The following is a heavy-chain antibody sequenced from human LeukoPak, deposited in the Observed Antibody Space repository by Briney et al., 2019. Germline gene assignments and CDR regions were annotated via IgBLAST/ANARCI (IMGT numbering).Heavy chain of an antibody. CDR2: ISSSSVYI. V-gene: IGHV3-21*04. CDR1: GFTFSKYH. D-gene: IGHD4-17*01. CDR3: ARDDLRDGVFDI. J-gene: IGHJ3*02. Sequence: GGSLRLSCTASGFTFSKYHMNWVRQAPGKGLEWVSSISSSSVYIHYADSVKGRFTISRDNGKNSLYLQMSSLTAEDTALFYCARDDLRDGVFDIWGQGTMVTVSS.